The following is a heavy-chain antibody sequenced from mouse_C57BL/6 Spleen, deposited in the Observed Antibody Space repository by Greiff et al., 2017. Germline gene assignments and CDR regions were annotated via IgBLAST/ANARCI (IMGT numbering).Heavy chain of an antibody. Sequence: EVQVVESGGGLVKPGGSLKLSCAASAFTFRDYGMHWVRPAPEKGLAWVAYISSGSSTIYYADTVKGRFTISRDNAKNTLLLQMTSLRSEDTAMYYCARDYYGSSYNFDNWGQGTTLTVSS. D-gene: IGHD1-1*01. CDR2: ISSGSSTI. V-gene: IGHV5-17*01. CDR1: AFTFRDYG. J-gene: IGHJ2*01. CDR3: ARDYYGSSYNFDN.